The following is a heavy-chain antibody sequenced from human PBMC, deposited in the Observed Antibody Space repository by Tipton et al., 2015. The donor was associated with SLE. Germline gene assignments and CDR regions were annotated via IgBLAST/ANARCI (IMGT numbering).Heavy chain of an antibody. D-gene: IGHD3-16*02. V-gene: IGHV4-30-4*08. Sequence: TLSLTCAVYGGSFSGYYWSWIRQPPGKGLEWIGYIYYSGSTYYNPSLKSRVTISVDTSKNQFSLKLSSVTAADTAVYYCARDKSSGNYYYYYMDVWGKGTTVTVSS. CDR1: GGSFSGYY. J-gene: IGHJ6*03. CDR3: ARDKSSGNYYYYYMDV. CDR2: IYYSGST.